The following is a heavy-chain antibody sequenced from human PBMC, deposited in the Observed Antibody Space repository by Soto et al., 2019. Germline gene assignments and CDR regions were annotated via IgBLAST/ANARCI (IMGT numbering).Heavy chain of an antibody. CDR1: GFIFRIYD. CDR3: VREGRGSFDF. CDR2: ISPTGGTT. J-gene: IGHJ3*01. Sequence: GGSLRLSCATSGFIFRIYDMSWVRQAPGKGLEWASGISPTGGTTYYADSVKGRFTISRDNSKNTLSLQMSSLTADDTAIYYCVREGRGSFDFWGRGTMVTVSS. V-gene: IGHV3-23*01. D-gene: IGHD5-12*01.